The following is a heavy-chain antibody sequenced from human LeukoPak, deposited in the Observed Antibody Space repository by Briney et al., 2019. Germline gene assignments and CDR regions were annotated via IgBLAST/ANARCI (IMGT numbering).Heavy chain of an antibody. D-gene: IGHD3-9*01. J-gene: IGHJ4*02. Sequence: GGSLRLSCAASGFTFSSYEMNWVRQAPGKGLEWVSYISSSGSTIYYADSVKGRFTISRDNAKNPLYLQMNSLRAEDTAVYYCARSVPYDILTGYYFDYWGQGTLVTVSS. CDR1: GFTFSSYE. V-gene: IGHV3-48*03. CDR3: ARSVPYDILTGYYFDY. CDR2: ISSSGSTI.